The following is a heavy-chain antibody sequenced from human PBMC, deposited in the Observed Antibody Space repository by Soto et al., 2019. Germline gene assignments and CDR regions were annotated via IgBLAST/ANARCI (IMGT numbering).Heavy chain of an antibody. CDR2: IYHSGST. CDR3: ARDRGYGDPLVFFDY. Sequence: GTLSLTCAVSGGSISSSNWWSWVRQPPGKGLEWIGEIYHSGSTNYNPSLKSRVTISVDKSKNQFSLKLSSVTAADTAVYYCARDRGYGDPLVFFDYWGQGTLVTVSS. V-gene: IGHV4-4*02. CDR1: GGSISSSNW. D-gene: IGHD4-17*01. J-gene: IGHJ4*02.